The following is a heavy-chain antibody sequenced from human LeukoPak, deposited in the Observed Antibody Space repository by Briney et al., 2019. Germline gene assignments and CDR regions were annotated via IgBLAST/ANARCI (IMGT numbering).Heavy chain of an antibody. CDR2: ISYDGNNK. V-gene: IGHV3-30*18. D-gene: IGHD3-22*01. J-gene: IGHJ6*03. CDR3: AKVCYYDSSGYPPRYSCMDV. Sequence: QSGGSLRLSCAASGFTFSSYGMHWVRQAPGKGLEWVAVISYDGNNKYYADSVKGRFTISRDNSKNTLYLQMNRLRVEDTAVYCCAKVCYYDSSGYPPRYSCMDVWGKGTTVTVSS. CDR1: GFTFSSYG.